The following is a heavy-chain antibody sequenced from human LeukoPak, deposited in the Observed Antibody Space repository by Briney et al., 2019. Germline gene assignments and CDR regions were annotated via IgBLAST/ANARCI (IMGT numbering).Heavy chain of an antibody. CDR3: ARGPGRPYYFDY. J-gene: IGHJ4*02. V-gene: IGHV4-59*08. CDR2: IYYSGST. CDR1: GGSISSYY. Sequence: SETLSLTCTVSGGSISSYYWSWIRQPPGKGLEWIGYIYYSGSTNYNPSLKSRVTISVDTSKNQFSLKLSSVTAAGTAVYYCARGPGRPYYFDYWGQGTLVTVSS.